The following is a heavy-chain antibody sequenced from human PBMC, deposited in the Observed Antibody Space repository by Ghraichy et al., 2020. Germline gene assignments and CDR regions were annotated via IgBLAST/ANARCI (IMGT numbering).Heavy chain of an antibody. V-gene: IGHV3-66*01. J-gene: IGHJ4*02. CDR3: ASGLRPLDY. CDR1: GFTVSSNY. D-gene: IGHD3-16*01. CDR2: IYSGGNT. Sequence: ESLNISCAASGFTVSSNYVTWVRQAPGKGLEWVSVIYSGGNTYYADSVKGRFTISRDNSKNTLYLQMNSLRAEDTAVYYCASGLRPLDYWGQGTLVTVSS.